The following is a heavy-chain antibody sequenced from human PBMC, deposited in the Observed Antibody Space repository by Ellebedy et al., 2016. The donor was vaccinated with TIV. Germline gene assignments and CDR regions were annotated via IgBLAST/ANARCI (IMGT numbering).Heavy chain of an antibody. Sequence: ASVKVSCKASGYTFTGYYLHWVRQAPGQGPEWMGWINPESADTNYAQKLQGRVTMTTDTSTSTAYMELRSLRSDDTAVYYCARSSRITIFGVVDHWGQGTLVTVSS. V-gene: IGHV1-2*02. J-gene: IGHJ4*02. CDR2: INPESADT. CDR3: ARSSRITIFGVVDH. CDR1: GYTFTGYY. D-gene: IGHD3-3*01.